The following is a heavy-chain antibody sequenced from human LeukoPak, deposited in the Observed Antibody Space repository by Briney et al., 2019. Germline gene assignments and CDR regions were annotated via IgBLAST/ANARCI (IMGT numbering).Heavy chain of an antibody. J-gene: IGHJ1*01. CDR1: GFTFSSYA. Sequence: GGSLRLSCAASGFTFSSYAISWVRQAPGKGLEWVSAISGSGGSTYYADSVKGRFTISRDNSKNTLYLQMNSLRAEDTAVYYCAKEGYCSGGSCYGEYFQHWGQGTLVTVSS. D-gene: IGHD2-15*01. CDR3: AKEGYCSGGSCYGEYFQH. CDR2: ISGSGGST. V-gene: IGHV3-23*01.